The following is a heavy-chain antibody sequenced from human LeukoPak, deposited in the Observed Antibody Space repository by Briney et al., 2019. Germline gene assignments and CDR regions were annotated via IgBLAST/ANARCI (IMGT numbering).Heavy chain of an antibody. D-gene: IGHD3-10*01. CDR1: GGSISSDY. CDR3: ARGGSQFGELRFRRRNWFDP. CDR2: INHSRRT. V-gene: IGHV4-34*01. Sequence: SETLSLTCFVSGGSISSDYWSWIRQPPGKGLEWIGEINHSRRTHYNPSLKSRVTISVDTSKNQFSLKLSSVTAADTAVYYCARGGSQFGELRFRRRNWFDPWGQGTLVTVSS. J-gene: IGHJ5*02.